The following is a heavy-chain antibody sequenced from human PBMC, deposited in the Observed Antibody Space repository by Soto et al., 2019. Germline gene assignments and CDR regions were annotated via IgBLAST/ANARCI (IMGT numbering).Heavy chain of an antibody. V-gene: IGHV1-3*01. CDR2: INAGNGNT. J-gene: IGHJ5*02. CDR3: ARDSWVSEDFWSGYPGLGWFDA. Sequence: SVKVSCKASGYTFTSYAMHWVRQAPGQRLEWMGWINAGNGNTKYSQKFQGRVTITRDTSASTAYMELSSLRSEDTAVYYCARDSWVSEDFWSGYPGLGWFDAWGQGALVTVSS. D-gene: IGHD3-3*01. CDR1: GYTFTSYA.